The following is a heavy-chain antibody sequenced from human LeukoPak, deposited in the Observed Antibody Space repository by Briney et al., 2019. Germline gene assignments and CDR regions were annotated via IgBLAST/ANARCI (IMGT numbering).Heavy chain of an antibody. CDR1: GFTFSSYW. V-gene: IGHV3-7*01. CDR3: ARCRPRIAAAGQGDY. CDR2: IKQDGSEK. D-gene: IGHD6-13*01. Sequence: GGSLRLSCAASGFTFSSYWMSWVRQAPGKGLEWVANIKQDGSEKYYVDSVKGRFTISRDNAKNSLYLQMNSLRAEDTAVYYCARCRPRIAAAGQGDYWGQGTLVTVSS. J-gene: IGHJ4*02.